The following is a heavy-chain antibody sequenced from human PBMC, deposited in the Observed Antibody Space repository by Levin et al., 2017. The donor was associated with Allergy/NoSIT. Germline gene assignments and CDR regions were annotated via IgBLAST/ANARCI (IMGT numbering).Heavy chain of an antibody. CDR3: ARVEKAGYSSGWLPNDAFDI. D-gene: IGHD6-19*01. CDR1: GFSLSTSGMC. CDR2: IDWDDDK. Sequence: TQTLSLPCTFSGFSLSTSGMCVSWIRQPPGKALEWLALIDWDDDKYYNTSLKTRLTISKDTSKNQVVLTMTKMDPVDTATYYCARVEKAGYSSGWLPNDAFDIWGQGTMVTVSS. J-gene: IGHJ3*02. V-gene: IGHV2-70*01.